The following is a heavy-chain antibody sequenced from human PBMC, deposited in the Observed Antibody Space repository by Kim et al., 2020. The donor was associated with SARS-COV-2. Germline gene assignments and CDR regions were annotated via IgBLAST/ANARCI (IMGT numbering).Heavy chain of an antibody. V-gene: IGHV3-9*01. J-gene: IGHJ4*02. D-gene: IGHD6-19*01. CDR2: ISWNSGSI. CDR3: AKDIGYSSGWYEGYYFDY. Sequence: GGSLRLSCAASGFTFDDYAMHWVRQAPGKGLEWVSGISWNSGSIGYADSVKGRFTISRDNAKNSLYLQMNSLRAEDTALYYCAKDIGYSSGWYEGYYFDYWGQGTLLTVSS. CDR1: GFTFDDYA.